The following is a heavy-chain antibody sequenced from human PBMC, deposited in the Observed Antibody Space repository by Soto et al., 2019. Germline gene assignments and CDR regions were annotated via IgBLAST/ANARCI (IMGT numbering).Heavy chain of an antibody. CDR3: ARGDTRSSVTAIDY. CDR2: ISSTATYI. CDR1: GFSFSDHG. Sequence: EVQLVESGGGLVKPGGSLRLSCVGSGFSFSDHGMNWVRQAPGKGLEWVSSISSTATYIYDADSVKGRFTISRDNAKKSLFLQMNSVSAEDTYLYYCARGDTRSSVTAIDYLGRGTLVIVSS. J-gene: IGHJ4*01. V-gene: IGHV3-21*01. D-gene: IGHD4-17*01.